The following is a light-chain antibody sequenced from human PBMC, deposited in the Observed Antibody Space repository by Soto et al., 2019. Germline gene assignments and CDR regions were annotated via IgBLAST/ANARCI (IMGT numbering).Light chain of an antibody. V-gene: IGKV1-17*02. Sequence: DIQMTQSPSSLSASVGARVTITCRASQGITNNLGWYQQKPGEAPKRLIFAASRLQSGVPSRFSGSGSGTEFTLTINNLQPEDFATYYCLQTNNYPAGTFGQGTRLEIK. J-gene: IGKJ5*01. CDR1: QGITNN. CDR3: LQTNNYPAGT. CDR2: AAS.